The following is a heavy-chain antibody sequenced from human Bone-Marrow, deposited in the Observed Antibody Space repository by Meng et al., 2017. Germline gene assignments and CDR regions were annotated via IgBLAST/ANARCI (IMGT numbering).Heavy chain of an antibody. V-gene: IGHV3-23*01. CDR1: GFTFSSYA. CDR2: ISGSGGST. CDR3: AKDIGRRDGYNYYYGMDV. D-gene: IGHD5-24*01. J-gene: IGHJ6*02. Sequence: GESLKISCAASGFTFSSYAMSWVRQAPGKGLEWVSAISGSGGSTYCADSVKGRFTISRDNSKNTLYLQMNSLRAEDTAVYYWAKDIGRRDGYNYYYGMDVWGQGTTVTVSS.